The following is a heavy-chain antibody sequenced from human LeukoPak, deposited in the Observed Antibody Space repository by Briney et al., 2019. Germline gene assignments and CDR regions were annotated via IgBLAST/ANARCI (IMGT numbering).Heavy chain of an antibody. J-gene: IGHJ4*02. CDR2: IKQDGSEK. Sequence: PGGSLRLSCAASGFTFSSFWMTWVRQAPGKGLEWVANIKQDGSEKYYLDSVKGRFTISRDNAENSLFLQMNSLRAEDTALYYCATQGGSDCWIGEDYWGQGTLVTVSS. CDR3: ATQGGSDCWIGEDY. D-gene: IGHD3-3*01. CDR1: GFTFSSFW. V-gene: IGHV3-7*01.